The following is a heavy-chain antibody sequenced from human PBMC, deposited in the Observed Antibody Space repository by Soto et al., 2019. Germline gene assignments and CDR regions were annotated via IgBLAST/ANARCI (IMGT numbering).Heavy chain of an antibody. CDR2: IKQDGSEK. Sequence: GGSLRLSCAASGFTFSSYWMSRVRQAPGKGLEWVANIKQDGSEKYYVDSVKGRFTISRDNAKNSLYLQMNSLRAEDTAVYYCAREGAVAGTTPYYYYYGMDVWGQGTTVTVSS. J-gene: IGHJ6*02. CDR1: GFTFSSYW. CDR3: AREGAVAGTTPYYYYYGMDV. V-gene: IGHV3-7*05. D-gene: IGHD6-19*01.